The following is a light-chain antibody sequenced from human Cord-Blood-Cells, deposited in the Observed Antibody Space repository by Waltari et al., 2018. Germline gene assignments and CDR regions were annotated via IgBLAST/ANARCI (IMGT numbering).Light chain of an antibody. CDR3: QQSYSNPFT. J-gene: IGKJ3*01. CDR2: AAS. CDR1: QSSSSY. V-gene: IGKV1-39*01. Sequence: DIQMTQSPSSPSAFIGDGATITCRASQSSSSYLNWYQQKPGKAPNLLIYAASSLQSGVPSSFSGSGSGTDCTLTISSLRPEDFATYYCQQSYSNPFTFGPGTKVDIE.